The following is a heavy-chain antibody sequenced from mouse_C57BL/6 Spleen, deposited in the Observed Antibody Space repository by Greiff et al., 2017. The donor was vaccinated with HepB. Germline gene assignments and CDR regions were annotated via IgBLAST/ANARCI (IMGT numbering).Heavy chain of an antibody. CDR3: ARSDWEGDFDY. V-gene: IGHV1-64*01. J-gene: IGHJ2*01. CDR2: IHPNSGST. Sequence: QVQLQQSGAELVKPGASVKLSCKASGYTFTSYWMHWVKQRPGQGLEWIGMIHPNSGSTNYNEKFKSKATLTVDKSSSTAYMQLSSLASEDSAVYCCARSDWEGDFDYWGQGTTLTVSS. D-gene: IGHD4-1*01. CDR1: GYTFTSYW.